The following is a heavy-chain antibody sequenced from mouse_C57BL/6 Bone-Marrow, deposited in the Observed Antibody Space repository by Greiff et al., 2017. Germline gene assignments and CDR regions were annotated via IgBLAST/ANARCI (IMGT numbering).Heavy chain of an antibody. Sequence: VQLQHSGAELVRPGASVKLSCTASGFNIKDDYIHWVKQRPEQGLEWIGWIDPEIGDTEYASKFQGKATITLDTSSNTAYLQLSSLTSEDTAVYYCSSFDGNYFDFWGQGTPLTVAS. CDR2: IDPEIGDT. CDR3: SSFDGNYFDF. D-gene: IGHD2-3*01. V-gene: IGHV14-4*01. J-gene: IGHJ2*01. CDR1: GFNIKDDY.